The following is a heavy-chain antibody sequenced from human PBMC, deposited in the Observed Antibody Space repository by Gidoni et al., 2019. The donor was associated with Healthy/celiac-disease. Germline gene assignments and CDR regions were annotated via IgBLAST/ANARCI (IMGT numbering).Heavy chain of an antibody. D-gene: IGHD4-17*01. V-gene: IGHV3-23*01. CDR2: ISGSGGST. Sequence: EVQLLESGGGLVQPGGSLRLSCAASGFTFSSYAMRWVRQAPGKGLEWGSAISGSGGSTYYADSGKVRFTISRDNSKNTLYLKRNSLRAEETAVYYCAKDLGVRWGYFDYWGQGTLVTVSS. CDR3: AKDLGVRWGYFDY. CDR1: GFTFSSYA. J-gene: IGHJ4*02.